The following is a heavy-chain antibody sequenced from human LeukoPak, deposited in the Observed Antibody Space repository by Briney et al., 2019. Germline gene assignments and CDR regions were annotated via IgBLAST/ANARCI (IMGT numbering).Heavy chain of an antibody. V-gene: IGHV3-13*01. Sequence: GGSLRLSCAASGFTFSSYDMHWVRQATGKGLEWVSAIGTAGDTYYPGSVKGRFTISRGNAKNSLYLQMNSLRAGDTAVYYCARGRYYYDPESLYYLDYWGQGTLVTVSS. J-gene: IGHJ4*02. CDR1: GFTFSSYD. D-gene: IGHD3-22*01. CDR3: ARGRYYYDPESLYYLDY. CDR2: IGTAGDT.